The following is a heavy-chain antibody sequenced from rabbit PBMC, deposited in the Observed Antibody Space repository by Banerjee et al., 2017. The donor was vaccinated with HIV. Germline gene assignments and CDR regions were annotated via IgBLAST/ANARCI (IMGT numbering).Heavy chain of an antibody. CDR2: IYTSSGST. D-gene: IGHD6-1*01. J-gene: IGHJ4*01. V-gene: IGHV1S43*01. CDR1: GFSLSNNYA. CDR3: ASNYDGYGYTSKL. Sequence: QSLEESGGGLVQPGGSLALTCKASGFSLSNNYAMCWVRQAPGKGLEWIACIYTSSGSTYYATWVNGRFTISGSTSLNTVTLQMTSLTDADTATYFCASNYDGYGYTSKLWGPGTLVTVS.